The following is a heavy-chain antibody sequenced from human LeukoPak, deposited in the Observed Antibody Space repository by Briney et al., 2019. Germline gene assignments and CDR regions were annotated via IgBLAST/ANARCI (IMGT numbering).Heavy chain of an antibody. J-gene: IGHJ4*02. V-gene: IGHV3-7*01. CDR2: IKQDGSDK. CDR1: GFTFSSYW. CDR3: ASDGDYGY. Sequence: HPGGSLILSCAASGFTFSSYWMSWVRQAPGKGLEWVANIKQDGSDKYYVGSVKGRFTISGDNAKNSLYLQMNSLRAEDTAVYYCASDGDYGYWGQGTLVTVSS. D-gene: IGHD4-17*01.